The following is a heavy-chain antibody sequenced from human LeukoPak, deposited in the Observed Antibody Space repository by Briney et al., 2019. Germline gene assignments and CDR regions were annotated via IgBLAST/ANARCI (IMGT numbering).Heavy chain of an antibody. Sequence: GGSLRLSCAASGFPFSTFGMNWVRQAPGKGLEWVSCITSRSYIYYADSVKGRFTISRDNAQNSLYLQMDSLRVEDTAVYYCAKGKRITMIVVDYWGQGTLVTVSS. CDR2: ITSRSYI. CDR3: AKGKRITMIVVDY. CDR1: GFPFSTFG. J-gene: IGHJ4*02. D-gene: IGHD3-22*01. V-gene: IGHV3-21*01.